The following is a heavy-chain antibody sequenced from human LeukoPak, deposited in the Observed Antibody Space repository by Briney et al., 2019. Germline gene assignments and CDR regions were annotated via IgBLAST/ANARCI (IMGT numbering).Heavy chain of an antibody. D-gene: IGHD3-22*01. J-gene: IGHJ3*02. V-gene: IGHV4-39*01. Sequence: SETLSLTCTVSGGSISSSSYYWGWIRQPPGKGLEWIGSIYYSGSTYYNPSLKSRVTISVDTSKNQFSLKLSSVTAADTAVYYCARAYYYDSSGYYYDAVDIWGQGTMVTVSS. CDR2: IYYSGST. CDR1: GGSISSSSYY. CDR3: ARAYYYDSSGYYYDAVDI.